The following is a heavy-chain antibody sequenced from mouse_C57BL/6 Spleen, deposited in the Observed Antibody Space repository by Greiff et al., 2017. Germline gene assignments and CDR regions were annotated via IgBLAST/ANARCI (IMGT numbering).Heavy chain of an antibody. J-gene: IGHJ4*01. CDR2: INYDGSST. CDR1: GFTFSDYY. CDR3: ARDSGGDSGAMDY. V-gene: IGHV5-16*01. D-gene: IGHD3-1*01. Sequence: EVKLVESEGGLVQPGSSMKLSCTASGFTFSDYYMAWVRQVPEKGLEWVANINYDGSSTYYLDSLKSRFIISRDNAKNILYLQMSSLKSEDTATYYCARDSGGDSGAMDYWGQGTSVTVSS.